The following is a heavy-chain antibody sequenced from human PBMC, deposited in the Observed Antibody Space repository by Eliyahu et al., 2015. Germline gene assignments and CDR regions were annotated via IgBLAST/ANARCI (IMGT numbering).Heavy chain of an antibody. D-gene: IGHD4-17*01. J-gene: IGHJ4*02. CDR3: ARDSTVTTLEAYFDY. V-gene: IGHV4-61*02. CDR1: GGSISSGSYY. Sequence: QVQLQESGPGLVKPSQTLSLTCTVSGGSISSGSYYWSWIRQPAGKGLEWIGRIYTSGSTNYNPSLKSRVTISVDTSKNQFSLKLSSVTAADTAVYYCARDSTVTTLEAYFDYWGQGTLVTVSS. CDR2: IYTSGST.